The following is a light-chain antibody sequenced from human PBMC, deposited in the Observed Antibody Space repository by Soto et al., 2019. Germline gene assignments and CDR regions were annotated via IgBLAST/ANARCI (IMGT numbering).Light chain of an antibody. Sequence: DIQMTQSPSSVSASVGDRVTITCRASQGISGWLAWYQQNPGKAPKLLIYAASTLQSGVPSRFSGSGSGTDFTLTISRLQPEDFATYYCQQANSFPFTFGPGTKVEIK. CDR2: AAS. J-gene: IGKJ3*01. CDR1: QGISGW. V-gene: IGKV1-12*01. CDR3: QQANSFPFT.